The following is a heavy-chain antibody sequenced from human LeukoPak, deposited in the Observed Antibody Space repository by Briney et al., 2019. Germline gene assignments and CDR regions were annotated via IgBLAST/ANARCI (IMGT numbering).Heavy chain of an antibody. CDR3: ARAGSTSCYKCWFDP. V-gene: IGHV5-10-1*01. CDR1: GYSFTSYW. CDR2: IDPSDSYT. D-gene: IGHD2-2*02. Sequence: GESLKISCKGSGYSFTSYWISWVRQMPGKGLERMGRIDPSDSYTNYSPSFQGHVTISADKSISTAYLQWSSLKASDTAMYYCARAGSTSCYKCWFDPWGQGTLVTVSS. J-gene: IGHJ5*02.